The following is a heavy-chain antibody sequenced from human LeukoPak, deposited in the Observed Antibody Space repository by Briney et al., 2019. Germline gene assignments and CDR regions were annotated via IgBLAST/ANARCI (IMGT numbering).Heavy chain of an antibody. CDR3: ARDDSYSSSWGI. Sequence: GGSLRLSCAASGFTFSDYYMSWIRQAPGKGLEWVANIKQDGSEKYYVDSVKGRFTISRDNAKNSLYLQMNSLRAEDTAVYYCARDDSYSSSWGIWGQGTMVTVSS. CDR2: IKQDGSEK. CDR1: GFTFSDYY. J-gene: IGHJ3*02. D-gene: IGHD6-13*01. V-gene: IGHV3-7*01.